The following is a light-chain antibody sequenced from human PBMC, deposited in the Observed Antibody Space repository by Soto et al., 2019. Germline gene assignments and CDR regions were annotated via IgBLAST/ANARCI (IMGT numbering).Light chain of an antibody. J-gene: IGKJ4*01. CDR1: QSISSW. CDR3: QQYNSFSFT. CDR2: GAS. Sequence: DIPMTQSPSTLSASVGDRVTITCRASQSISSWLAWYQQKPGKAPKLLIYGASSLESRVPSRFSGSGSGTEFTLTISSLQPDDFATYYCQQYNSFSFTFGGGSKVEIK. V-gene: IGKV1-5*01.